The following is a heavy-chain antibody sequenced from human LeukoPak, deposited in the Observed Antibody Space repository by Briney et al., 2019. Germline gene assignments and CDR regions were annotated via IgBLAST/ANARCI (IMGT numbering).Heavy chain of an antibody. CDR1: GGSISSGGYY. Sequence: SQTLSLTCTVSGGSISSGGYYWSWIRQHPGKGLEWIGYIYYSGSTYYNPSLKSRVTISVDTSKNQFSLKLSSVTAADTAVYYCARATNSRVVAAIAYYFDYWGQGTLVTVSS. CDR2: IYYSGST. D-gene: IGHD2-15*01. V-gene: IGHV4-31*03. J-gene: IGHJ4*02. CDR3: ARATNSRVVAAIAYYFDY.